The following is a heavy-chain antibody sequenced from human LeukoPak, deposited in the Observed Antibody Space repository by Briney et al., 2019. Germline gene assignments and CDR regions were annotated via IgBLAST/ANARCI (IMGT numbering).Heavy chain of an antibody. J-gene: IGHJ4*02. CDR2: IYHSGST. Sequence: KPSETLSLTCAVSGYSISSGYYWGWVRQPPGKGLEWIGSIYHSGSTYYNPSLKSRVTISVGTSKNQFSLKLSSVTAADTAVYYCARHKEFAFDYWGQGTLVTVSS. CDR1: GYSISSGYY. V-gene: IGHV4-38-2*01. CDR3: ARHKEFAFDY.